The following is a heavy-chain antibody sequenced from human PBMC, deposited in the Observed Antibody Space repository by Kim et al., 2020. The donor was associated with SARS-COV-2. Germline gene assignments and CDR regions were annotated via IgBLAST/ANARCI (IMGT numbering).Heavy chain of an antibody. Sequence: SETLSLTCTVSGGSVSSGSYYWSWIRQPPGKGLEWIGYIYYSGSTNYNPSLKSRVTISVDTSKNQLSLKLSTVTAADTAVYYCASGHSGYDYWVDYWGQGNLVNASA. CDR2: IYYSGST. CDR3: ASGHSGYDYWVDY. D-gene: IGHD5-12*01. V-gene: IGHV4-61*01. J-gene: IGHJ4*02. CDR1: GGSVSSGSYY.